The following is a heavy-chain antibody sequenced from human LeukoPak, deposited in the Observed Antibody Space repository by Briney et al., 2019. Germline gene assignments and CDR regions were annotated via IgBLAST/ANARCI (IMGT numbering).Heavy chain of an antibody. Sequence: ASVKVSCKASGYTFTGCYMHWVRQAPGQGLEWMGWINPNSGGTNYAQKFQGRVTMTRDTSISTAYMELSRLRSDDTAVYYCERAVAGTTETDDYWGQGTLVTVSS. CDR1: GYTFTGCY. V-gene: IGHV1-2*02. CDR2: INPNSGGT. J-gene: IGHJ4*02. CDR3: ERAVAGTTETDDY. D-gene: IGHD6-19*01.